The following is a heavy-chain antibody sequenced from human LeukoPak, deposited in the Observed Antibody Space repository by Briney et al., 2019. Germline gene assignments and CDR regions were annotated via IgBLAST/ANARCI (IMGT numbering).Heavy chain of an antibody. D-gene: IGHD3-10*01. V-gene: IGHV4-59*08. Sequence: SETLSLTCTVSGDSISRSYWSWIRQPPGKGLEWIGYIKYSGSSNLHPSLKSRVTLPVGQSHNQSFLTVTSVTAADTAVYYSGSTNYNPSLKSRVTISVDTSKNQFSLKVTSVTAADTAVYYCARRVDYGSGSKTVGWFDPWGQGTLVTV. CDR2: IKYSGSS. J-gene: IGHJ5*02. CDR1: GDSISRSY. CDR3: GSTNYNPSLKSRVTISVDTSKNQFSLKVTSVTAADTAVYYCARRVDYGSGSKTVGWFDP.